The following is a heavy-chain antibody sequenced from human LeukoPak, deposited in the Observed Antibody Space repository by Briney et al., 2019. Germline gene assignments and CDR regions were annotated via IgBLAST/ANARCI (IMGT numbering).Heavy chain of an antibody. J-gene: IGHJ4*02. CDR1: GFTFSRYS. Sequence: GGSPRISCAASGFTFSRYSMHWARQAPGKGLERVSPISSSSSYISYADSVKGRFTISRDNAKNSLYLQMNSLRAEDTAVYYCASLRVLLHTPLHYWAQGTLVTVSS. V-gene: IGHV3-21*01. CDR3: ASLRVLLHTPLHY. CDR2: ISSSSSYI. D-gene: IGHD3-10*01.